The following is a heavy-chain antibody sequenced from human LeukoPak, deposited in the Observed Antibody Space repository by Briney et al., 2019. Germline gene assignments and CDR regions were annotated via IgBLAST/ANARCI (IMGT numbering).Heavy chain of an antibody. J-gene: IGHJ4*02. CDR3: AREDSSSWGPFDY. CDR1: GGSISSYY. D-gene: IGHD6-6*01. V-gene: IGHV4-4*07. Sequence: SETLSLTCTVSGGSISSYYWSWIRQPAGKGLEWIGRIYTSGSTDYNPSLKSRITMSIDTSKNHFSLKLSSVTAADTGVYLCAREDSSSWGPFDYWGQGTLVTVSS. CDR2: IYTSGST.